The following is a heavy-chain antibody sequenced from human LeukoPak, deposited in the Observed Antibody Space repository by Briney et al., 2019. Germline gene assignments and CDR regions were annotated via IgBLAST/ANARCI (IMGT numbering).Heavy chain of an antibody. V-gene: IGHV3-11*05. CDR1: AFTFSDYY. CDR2: ISTTSSYT. Sequence: GGSLRLSCAASAFTFSDYYMSWIRQAPGKGLEWVSYISTTSSYTDYADSVRGRFTISRDNAKNLLYLQMNSLRPDDTAVYYCARDWYCSSSICYTDRNWFDPWGQGTLVTVSS. D-gene: IGHD2-2*02. J-gene: IGHJ5*02. CDR3: ARDWYCSSSICYTDRNWFDP.